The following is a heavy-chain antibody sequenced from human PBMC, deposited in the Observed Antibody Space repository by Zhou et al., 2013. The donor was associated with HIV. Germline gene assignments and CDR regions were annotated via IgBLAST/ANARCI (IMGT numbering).Heavy chain of an antibody. CDR2: MYYSGNT. V-gene: IGHV4-39*07. CDR3: ATRTGGKARGSSFDS. CDR1: GGSISSSSYY. D-gene: IGHD3-10*01. J-gene: IGHJ5*01. Sequence: VQLQESGPGLVKPSETLSLTCIVSGGSISSSSYYWGWIRQSPGKGLEWIGNMYYSGNTYHNPSLKSRVTMSEDTSKNEFSLKVNSVTAADTAVYYCATRTGGKARGSSFDSWGQGILVTVSS.